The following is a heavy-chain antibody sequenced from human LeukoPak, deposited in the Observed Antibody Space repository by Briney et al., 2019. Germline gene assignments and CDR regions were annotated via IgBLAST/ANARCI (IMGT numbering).Heavy chain of an antibody. D-gene: IGHD1-26*01. V-gene: IGHV3-30*18. J-gene: IGHJ4*02. CDR3: GKGLGGSFAAGNY. CDR2: ISSDTTDK. CDR1: GFTLSSYG. Sequence: PGRSLRLSCAASGFTLSSYGIHWVRQAPGKGLEWVAVISSDTTDKYYADSAKGRFTISRDNSKNTLYLQMNSLRAEDTAVYYCGKGLGGSFAAGNYLGQGTPDTVSS.